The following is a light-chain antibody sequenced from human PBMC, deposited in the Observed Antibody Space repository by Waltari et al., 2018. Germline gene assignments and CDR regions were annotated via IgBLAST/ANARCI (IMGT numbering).Light chain of an antibody. CDR2: AAS. Sequence: DIQMTQSPSSLSASVGVRVTITCRASQGISNYLAWYQQKPGKVPQLLIYAASTLHSGVPSRFSGSGSGTDFTLTIRSLQPEDVATYYCQKYNGAPWTFGQGTKVDIK. V-gene: IGKV1-27*01. J-gene: IGKJ1*01. CDR1: QGISNY. CDR3: QKYNGAPWT.